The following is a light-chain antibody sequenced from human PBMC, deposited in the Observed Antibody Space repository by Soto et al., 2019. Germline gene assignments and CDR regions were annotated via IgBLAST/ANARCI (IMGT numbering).Light chain of an antibody. Sequence: QSALTQPASVSGSPGQSITISCTGTTSDVGSYNLVSWYQQHPDKAPKLIIYEGIRRPSGGSNRFSGSKSANTASLTISGLQAEDEADYHCSSYAGSSTYVFGTGTKVTVL. CDR3: SSYAGSSTYV. CDR1: TSDVGSYNL. V-gene: IGLV2-23*01. CDR2: EGI. J-gene: IGLJ1*01.